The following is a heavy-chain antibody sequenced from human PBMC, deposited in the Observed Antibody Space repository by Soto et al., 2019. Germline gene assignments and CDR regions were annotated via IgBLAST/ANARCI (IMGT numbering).Heavy chain of an antibody. CDR3: ARGEVAAAGSFDP. D-gene: IGHD6-13*01. V-gene: IGHV3-11*06. CDR2: ISSSSSYT. Sequence: GGSLRISCAASEFTFSDYYMSWIRQVPGKGLEWVSYISSSSSYTNYADSVKGRLTISRDKAKNSLYLQMNSLRADDTAVYYCARGEVAAAGSFDPWGQGALVTVSS. J-gene: IGHJ5*02. CDR1: EFTFSDYY.